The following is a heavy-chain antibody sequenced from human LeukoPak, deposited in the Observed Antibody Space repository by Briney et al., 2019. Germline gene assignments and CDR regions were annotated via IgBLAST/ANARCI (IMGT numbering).Heavy chain of an antibody. CDR1: GFTVSRNY. J-gene: IGHJ5*02. CDR3: AKLNNWRWFDP. V-gene: IGHV3-53*01. Sequence: GGSLRLACAASGFTVSRNYMSWVRQAPGKGPEWVSVISSGGNTYYTDSVKGRFTISRDNSKNTLYLQMNSLRAEDTAVYYCAKLNNWRWFDPWGQGTLVTVSS. CDR2: ISSGGNT. D-gene: IGHD3-3*01.